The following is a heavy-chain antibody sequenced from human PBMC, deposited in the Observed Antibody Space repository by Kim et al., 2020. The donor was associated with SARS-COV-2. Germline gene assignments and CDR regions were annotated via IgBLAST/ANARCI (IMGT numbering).Heavy chain of an antibody. J-gene: IGHJ6*02. CDR3: ARHTVEWPTHYNYYGMDV. V-gene: IGHV3-74*01. CDR1: GFTFSNHW. CDR2: IYGDGSFA. Sequence: GGSLRLSCGASGFTFSNHWMHWVRQAPGKGLVWVARIYGDGSFADYADSVKGRFSISRDNAKNTLYLQMNSLRAEDTAIYYCARHTVEWPTHYNYYGMDVWGPGTTVTVSS. D-gene: IGHD3-3*01.